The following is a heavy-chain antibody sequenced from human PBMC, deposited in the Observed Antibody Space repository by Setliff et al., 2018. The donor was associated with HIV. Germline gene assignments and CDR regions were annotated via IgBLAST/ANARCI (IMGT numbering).Heavy chain of an antibody. D-gene: IGHD6-6*01. V-gene: IGHV4-39*01. CDR3: ARFRGVHSSSLLDS. Sequence: SETLSLTCTVSGDSISSSGYWWGWIRQPPGEGLEWIGIGSYSGSTYYNPSLKSRVTISVDTSNNQLFLKVSSVTAADTAVYYCARFRGVHSSSLLDSWGQGTLVTVSS. CDR2: GSYSGST. CDR1: GDSISSSGYW. J-gene: IGHJ4*02.